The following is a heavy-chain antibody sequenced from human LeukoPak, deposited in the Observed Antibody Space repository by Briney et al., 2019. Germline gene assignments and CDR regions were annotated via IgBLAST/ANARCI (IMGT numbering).Heavy chain of an antibody. V-gene: IGHV3-23*01. CDR2: MSGGGLST. CDR1: DSNIGTYA. Sequence: PGGSLRLSCGAPDSNIGTYAVTWVRQVPGKGLEWVSGMSGGGLSTYYARSVKGRFTISGDTSKNTFYLEMNSLGADDTALYYCAKDRISGQGGAARILDYWGQGTLVTVSS. D-gene: IGHD6-6*01. CDR3: AKDRISGQGGAARILDY. J-gene: IGHJ4*02.